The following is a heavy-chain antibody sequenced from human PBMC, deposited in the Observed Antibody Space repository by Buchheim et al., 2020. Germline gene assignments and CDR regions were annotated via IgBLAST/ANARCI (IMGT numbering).Heavy chain of an antibody. Sequence: QVQLVQSGADVKKPGASVKVSCKASGYIFTTHDINWVRQATGQGLEWVGWMHPVSGNTGFAQDFQGRVTLTRNTSINTAYLELNNLRSDDTAVYYCTRGRRGGGWYYYGFDVWGQGT. J-gene: IGHJ6*02. CDR3: TRGRRGGGWYYYGFDV. CDR2: MHPVSGNT. V-gene: IGHV1-8*01. CDR1: GYIFTTHD. D-gene: IGHD6-19*01.